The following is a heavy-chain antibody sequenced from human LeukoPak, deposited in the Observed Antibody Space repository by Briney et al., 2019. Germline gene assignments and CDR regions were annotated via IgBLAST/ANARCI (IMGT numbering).Heavy chain of an antibody. D-gene: IGHD6-19*01. CDR1: GYSFTTYW. J-gene: IGHJ4*02. Sequence: GESLKISCKGSGYSFTTYWIGWVRQMPGKGLEWMGIIYPSDSDTRYSPSFQGHVTISADKSINTAYLHWSSLKASDTAMYYCARGPYTSGWSVDYWGQGTLVTVSS. CDR3: ARGPYTSGWSVDY. V-gene: IGHV5-51*01. CDR2: IYPSDSDT.